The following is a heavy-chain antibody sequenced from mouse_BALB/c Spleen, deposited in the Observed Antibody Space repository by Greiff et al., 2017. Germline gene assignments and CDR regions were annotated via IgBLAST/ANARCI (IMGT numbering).Heavy chain of an antibody. Sequence: VQLQQSGAELVRPGASVTLSCKASGYTFTDYEMHWVKQTPVHGLEWIGAIDPETGGTAYNQKFKGKATLTADKSSSTAYMELRSLTSEDSAVYYCTRSGSSDPYYAMDYWGQGTSVTVSS. V-gene: IGHV1-15*01. CDR2: IDPETGGT. CDR1: GYTFTDYE. J-gene: IGHJ4*01. CDR3: TRSGSSDPYYAMDY. D-gene: IGHD1-1*01.